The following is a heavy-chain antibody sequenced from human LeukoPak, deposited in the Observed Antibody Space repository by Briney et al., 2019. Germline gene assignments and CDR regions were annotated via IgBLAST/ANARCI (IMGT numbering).Heavy chain of an antibody. D-gene: IGHD4-11*01. J-gene: IGHJ4*02. CDR1: GYTFTSYS. CDR2: INPSGDST. V-gene: IGHV1-46*01. Sequence: ASVKVSCKASGYTFTSYSMQWVRQAPGQGLEWMGIINPSGDSTSYTQKLQGRLTMTRDTSTNTVYMELSSLRSDDTAVYYCARANSNLFPYDCWGQGTLVTVSS. CDR3: ARANSNLFPYDC.